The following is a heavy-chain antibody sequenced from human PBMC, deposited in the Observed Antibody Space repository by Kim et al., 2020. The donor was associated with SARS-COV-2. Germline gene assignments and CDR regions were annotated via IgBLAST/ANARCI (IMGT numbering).Heavy chain of an antibody. V-gene: IGHV1-8*01. Sequence: SAQKVQGRVTMTRNTSISTAYMELSSLRSEDTAVYYCARANVDIVATITHWGQGTLVTVSS. J-gene: IGHJ4*02. CDR3: ARANVDIVATITH. D-gene: IGHD5-12*01.